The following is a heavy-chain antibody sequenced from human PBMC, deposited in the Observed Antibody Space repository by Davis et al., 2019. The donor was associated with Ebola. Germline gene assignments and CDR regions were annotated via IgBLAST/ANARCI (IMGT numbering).Heavy chain of an antibody. CDR2: IDPGDSDT. J-gene: IGHJ2*01. D-gene: IGHD2-2*02. V-gene: IGHV5-51*01. CDR3: ARRTAIPNWYFDL. Sequence: GESLKISCQGSGYSSTSYWIGWVRQLPGKGLEWMGIIDPGDSDTRYSPSFEGQVTISADKSISTAYLQWSSLKASDTAMYYCARRTAIPNWYFDLWGRGTLVTVSS. CDR1: GYSSTSYW.